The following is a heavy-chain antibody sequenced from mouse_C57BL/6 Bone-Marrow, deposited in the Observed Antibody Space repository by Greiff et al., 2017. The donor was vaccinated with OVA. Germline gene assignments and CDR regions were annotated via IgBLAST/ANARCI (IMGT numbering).Heavy chain of an antibody. Sequence: VQLQQSGPELVKPGASVKISCKASGYTFTDYYMNWVKQSHGKSLEWIGDINPNNGGTSYNQKFKGKATLTVDKSSSTAYMELRSLTSEDSAVYYCAREDYGSSYGAWYFDVWGTGTTVTVSS. D-gene: IGHD1-1*01. J-gene: IGHJ1*03. CDR3: AREDYGSSYGAWYFDV. V-gene: IGHV1-26*01. CDR2: INPNNGGT. CDR1: GYTFTDYY.